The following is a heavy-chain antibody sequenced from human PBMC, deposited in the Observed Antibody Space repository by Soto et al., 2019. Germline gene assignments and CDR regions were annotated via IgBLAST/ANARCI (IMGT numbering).Heavy chain of an antibody. Sequence: EVQLVESGGGLVQPGGSLRLSCSASGFTFSSYAMHWVRQAPGKGLEYVSAISSNGGSTYYADSVKGRFTISRDNSKNTLYLQMSSLRAEDTAVYYCVKDLPPGRYCSGGSCYSGDYWGQGTLVTVSS. CDR1: GFTFSSYA. J-gene: IGHJ4*02. D-gene: IGHD2-15*01. V-gene: IGHV3-64D*06. CDR2: ISSNGGST. CDR3: VKDLPPGRYCSGGSCYSGDY.